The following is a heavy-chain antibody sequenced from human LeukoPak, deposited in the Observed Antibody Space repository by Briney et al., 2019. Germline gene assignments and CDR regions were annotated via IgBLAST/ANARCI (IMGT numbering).Heavy chain of an antibody. CDR1: GFTFSTYT. D-gene: IGHD6-19*01. V-gene: IGHV4-59*01. CDR2: IYYSGST. J-gene: IGHJ4*02. CDR3: ARYSSAWWYFDY. Sequence: GSLRLSCAASGFTFSTYTMHWVRQAPDNGLEWIGYIYYSGSTNYNPSLKSRVTISVDTSKNQFSLKLTSVTAADTAVYYCARYSSAWWYFDYWGQGTLVTVSS.